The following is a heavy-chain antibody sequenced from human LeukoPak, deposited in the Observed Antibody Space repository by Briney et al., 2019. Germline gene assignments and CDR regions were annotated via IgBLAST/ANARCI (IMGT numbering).Heavy chain of an antibody. D-gene: IGHD6-6*01. CDR3: ARSHFTAARPVDY. CDR2: ISSSSSYI. V-gene: IGHV3-21*01. CDR1: GFTFSSYS. Sequence: GGSLRLSCAASGFTFSSYSMNWVRQAPGKGLEWVSSISSSSSYIYYADSVKGRFTISRDNAKNSLYLQMNSLRAEDTAVYYCARSHFTAARPVDYWGQGTLVTVFS. J-gene: IGHJ4*02.